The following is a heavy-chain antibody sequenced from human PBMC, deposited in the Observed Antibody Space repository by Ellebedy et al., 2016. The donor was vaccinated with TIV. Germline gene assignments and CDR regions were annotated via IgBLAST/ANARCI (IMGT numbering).Heavy chain of an antibody. CDR2: ISSSSSYK. Sequence: GESLKISCATSGFSFSFYTMNWVRQAPGKGLEWVSAISSSSSYKYYADSLKGRFTISRDNAKNSRYLQMNRLRAEDTAVYYCARDRGLGISATGTYDYWGQGTLVTVSS. J-gene: IGHJ4*02. CDR3: ARDRGLGISATGTYDY. D-gene: IGHD6-13*01. V-gene: IGHV3-21*01. CDR1: GFSFSFYT.